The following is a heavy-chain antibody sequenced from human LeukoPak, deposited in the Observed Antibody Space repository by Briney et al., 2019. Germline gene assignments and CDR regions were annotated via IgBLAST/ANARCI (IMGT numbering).Heavy chain of an antibody. CDR2: IIPIFGTA. CDR1: GYTFTSYG. J-gene: IGHJ4*02. Sequence: SVKVSCKASGYTFTSYGISWVRQAPGQGLEWMGGIIPIFGTANYAQKFQGRVTITTDESTSTAYMELSSLRSEDTAVYYCARMGYSSSSPPDYWGQGTLVTVSS. V-gene: IGHV1-69*05. D-gene: IGHD6-6*01. CDR3: ARMGYSSSSPPDY.